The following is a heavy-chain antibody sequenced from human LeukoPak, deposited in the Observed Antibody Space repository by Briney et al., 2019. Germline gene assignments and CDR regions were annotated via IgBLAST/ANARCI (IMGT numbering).Heavy chain of an antibody. CDR2: IYYSGST. V-gene: IGHV4-61*01. D-gene: IGHD3-10*01. CDR3: ARDRGFGFDY. CDR1: GGSVSSGSYY. Sequence: TSETLSLTCTVSGGSVSSGSYYWSWIRQPPGKGLEWIGYIYYSGSTNYNPSLKNRVTISVDTSKNQFSLKLSSVTAADTAVYYCARDRGFGFDYWGQGTLVTVSS. J-gene: IGHJ4*02.